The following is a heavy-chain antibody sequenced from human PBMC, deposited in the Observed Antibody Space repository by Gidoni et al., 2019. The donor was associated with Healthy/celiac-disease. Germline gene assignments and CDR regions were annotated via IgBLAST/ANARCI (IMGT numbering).Heavy chain of an antibody. CDR1: GFTFRSYA. CDR2: MMGSGVRT. J-gene: IGHJ3*02. CDR3: AKDLYSSSWPDAFDI. Sequence: EVQLLESGGGLVQPGGSLRLSCPASGFTFRSYARSWVCQAPGKGLEWFPAMMGSGVRTYYADSVKGRFTISRDNSKNTLYLQMNSRRAEDTAVYYCAKDLYSSSWPDAFDIWGQGTMVTVSS. D-gene: IGHD6-13*01. V-gene: IGHV3-23*01.